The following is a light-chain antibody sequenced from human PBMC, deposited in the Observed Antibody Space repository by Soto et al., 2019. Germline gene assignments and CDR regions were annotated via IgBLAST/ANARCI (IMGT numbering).Light chain of an antibody. Sequence: EIVLTQSPATLSLSRGERATLFCGASQSVSSYLAWYQQKPGQAPSILIYDASNRATGIPARFSVSRSRKYFTLTISSLPPEEFATYDCQHSYSRVTCVQGTKGDIK. CDR2: DAS. CDR1: QSVSSY. CDR3: QHSYSRVT. J-gene: IGKJ1*01. V-gene: IGKV3-11*01.